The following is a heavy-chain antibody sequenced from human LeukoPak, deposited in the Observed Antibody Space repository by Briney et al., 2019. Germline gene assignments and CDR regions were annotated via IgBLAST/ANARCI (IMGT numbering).Heavy chain of an antibody. Sequence: SVKISCKVSGGTFSSNAISWVRQAPGQGLEWMGRIIPVFGVANYAEKFQGRVTITVDKSTSTAYMELSSLRSEDTAMYYCTRDRFDYGEHTHSDYWGQGTLVTVSS. CDR1: GGTFSSNA. J-gene: IGHJ4*02. D-gene: IGHD4-17*01. V-gene: IGHV1-69*04. CDR2: IIPVFGVA. CDR3: TRDRFDYGEHTHSDY.